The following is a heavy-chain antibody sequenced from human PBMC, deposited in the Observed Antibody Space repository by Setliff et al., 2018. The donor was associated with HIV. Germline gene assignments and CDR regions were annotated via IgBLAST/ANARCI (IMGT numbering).Heavy chain of an antibody. V-gene: IGHV1-2*02. Sequence: PSVKVSCKASGFTFTEYYIHWVRQAPGQGLEWMGWVSPHGGYTSYAKKFQGRITMTTDTSIATAYMEMTKLTSDDTAVYYCAKNYFDTSGWSAVDYWGQGTLVTISS. CDR1: GFTFTEYY. J-gene: IGHJ4*02. D-gene: IGHD3-22*01. CDR2: VSPHGGYT. CDR3: AKNYFDTSGWSAVDY.